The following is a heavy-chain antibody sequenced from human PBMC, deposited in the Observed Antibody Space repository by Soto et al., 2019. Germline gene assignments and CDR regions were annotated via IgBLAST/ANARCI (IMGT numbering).Heavy chain of an antibody. J-gene: IGHJ3*02. Sequence: SETLSLTCTVSGGSVSSGGYYWSWIRQHPGKGLEWIGYIYYSGSTYYNPSLKSRVTISVDTSKNQFSLKLSSVTAADTAVYYCARAGKLTLRAFDIWGQGTMVTVSS. V-gene: IGHV4-31*03. CDR2: IYYSGST. CDR1: GGSVSSGGYY. CDR3: ARAGKLTLRAFDI. D-gene: IGHD3-10*01.